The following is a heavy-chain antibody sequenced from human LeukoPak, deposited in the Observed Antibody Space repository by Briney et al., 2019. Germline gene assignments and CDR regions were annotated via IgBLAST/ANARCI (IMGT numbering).Heavy chain of an antibody. CDR2: ISSSSGYI. Sequence: GGSLRLSCAASGFTFSDYSMNWVRQAPGKGLEWVSYISSSSGYINYADSVKGRFTISRDNAKNSLYLQMNSLRAEDTAVYYCARDRGGSYSTGGIYYFDYWGQGTLVTVSS. D-gene: IGHD1-26*01. J-gene: IGHJ4*02. CDR1: GFTFSDYS. CDR3: ARDRGGSYSTGGIYYFDY. V-gene: IGHV3-21*01.